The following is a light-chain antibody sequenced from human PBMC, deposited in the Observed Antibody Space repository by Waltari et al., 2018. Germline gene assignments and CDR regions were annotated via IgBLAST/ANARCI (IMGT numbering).Light chain of an antibody. CDR1: SPTGGAGSP. CDR3: QSYDNSLSGYV. Sequence: SVLTQPPSVPGAPGQRVSTSSPGRSPTGGAGSPVPWYQRHPGTPPKPLTYGNNNRPSGVPDRFSGSKSGTSASLAITGLQAEDEADYYCQSYDNSLSGYVFGTGTKVTVL. J-gene: IGLJ1*01. CDR2: GNN. V-gene: IGLV1-40*01.